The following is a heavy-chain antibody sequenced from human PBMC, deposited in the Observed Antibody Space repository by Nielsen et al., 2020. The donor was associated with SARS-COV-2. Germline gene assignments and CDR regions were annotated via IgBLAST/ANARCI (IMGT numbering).Heavy chain of an antibody. CDR3: TTSGSGKGLDWFDP. D-gene: IGHD3-10*01. Sequence: GGSLRLSCAASGFTFSGSAMHWVRQASGKGLEWVGRIRSKANSYATAYAASVKGRFTISRDDSKNTAYLQMNSLKTEDTAVYYCTTSGSGKGLDWFDPWGQGTLVTVSS. V-gene: IGHV3-73*01. J-gene: IGHJ5*02. CDR2: IRSKANSYAT. CDR1: GFTFSGSA.